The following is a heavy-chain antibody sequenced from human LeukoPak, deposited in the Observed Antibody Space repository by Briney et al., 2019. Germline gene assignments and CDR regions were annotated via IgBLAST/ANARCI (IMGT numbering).Heavy chain of an antibody. CDR1: GGSFSGYY. D-gene: IGHD4-17*01. CDR3: ASKSTDHGELRFDY. CDR2: INHSGST. J-gene: IGHJ4*02. Sequence: SETLSLTCAVYGGSFSGYYWSWIRQPPGKGLEWIGEINHSGSTNYNPSLKSRVTISVDASKNQFSLKVNSVTAADTGVYYCASKSTDHGELRFDYWGQGTLDTVSS. V-gene: IGHV4-34*01.